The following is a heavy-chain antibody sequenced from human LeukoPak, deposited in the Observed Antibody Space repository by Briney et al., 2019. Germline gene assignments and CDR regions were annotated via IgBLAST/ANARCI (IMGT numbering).Heavy chain of an antibody. J-gene: IGHJ4*02. V-gene: IGHV1-46*01. Sequence: ASVKVFCKASGYTFTSYYMHWVRQAPGQGLEWMGIINPSSGSTSYAQKFQGRVTMTRDMSTSTVYMELSSLRSEDTAVYYCARDHGLAAPDYWGQGTLVTVSS. CDR3: ARDHGLAAPDY. CDR1: GYTFTSYY. CDR2: INPSSGST. D-gene: IGHD6-6*01.